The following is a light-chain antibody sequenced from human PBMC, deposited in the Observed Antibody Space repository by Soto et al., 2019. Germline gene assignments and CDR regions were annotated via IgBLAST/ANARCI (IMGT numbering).Light chain of an antibody. Sequence: QSALTQPASVSGSPGQSITISCTVTGSDVRTYNLASWYQQHPGKVPKLIIYEASKRPSGVSNRFSGPQPGNTASLTVSGLQAEDEADYYCCSYAGDKTYVFGSGTKVTVL. CDR1: GSDVRTYNL. CDR3: CSYAGDKTYV. V-gene: IGLV2-23*01. J-gene: IGLJ1*01. CDR2: EAS.